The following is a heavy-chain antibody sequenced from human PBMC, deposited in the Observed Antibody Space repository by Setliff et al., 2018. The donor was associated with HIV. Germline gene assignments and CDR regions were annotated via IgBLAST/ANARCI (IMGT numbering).Heavy chain of an antibody. CDR1: GYTFTSYG. V-gene: IGHV1-18*01. Sequence: PGPSVKVSCKASGYTFTSYGISWVRQAPGQGLEWMGWISPYNDKTNYAQSFQDRVTMTADTSTGTAYMAMRSLRSDDTAVYYCVRDWGGEVSGNPWLYYRYYYMDVWGKGTTVTVSS. J-gene: IGHJ6*03. CDR3: VRDWGGEVSGNPWLYYRYYYMDV. CDR2: ISPYNDKT. D-gene: IGHD1-26*01.